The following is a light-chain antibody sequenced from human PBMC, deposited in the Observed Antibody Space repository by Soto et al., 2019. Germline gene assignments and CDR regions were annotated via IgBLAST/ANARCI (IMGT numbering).Light chain of an antibody. Sequence: EIVLTQSPGTLSLSPGERATLSCRASQSVTSSYLAWYQQKPGQAPRLPIYGASSRGTGIPDRFSGSGSGTDFTLTISRLEPEDFAVYYCQQYAGSPPRTFGQGTKVEIK. CDR2: GAS. V-gene: IGKV3-20*01. J-gene: IGKJ1*01. CDR3: QQYAGSPPRT. CDR1: QSVTSSY.